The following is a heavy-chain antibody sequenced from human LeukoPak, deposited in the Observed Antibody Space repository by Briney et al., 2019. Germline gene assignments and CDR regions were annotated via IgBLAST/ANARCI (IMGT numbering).Heavy chain of an antibody. D-gene: IGHD2-2*01. CDR2: ISSNGGST. J-gene: IGHJ3*02. V-gene: IGHV3-64D*06. CDR3: VKGSDYCSSTSCYFSIHAFDI. CDR1: GFTFSSYA. Sequence: GGSLRLSCSASGFTFSSYAMHWVRQAPGKGLEYVSAISSNGGSTYYADSVKGRFTISRDNSKNTLYLQMSSLRAEDTAVYYWVKGSDYCSSTSCYFSIHAFDIWGQGTMVTVSS.